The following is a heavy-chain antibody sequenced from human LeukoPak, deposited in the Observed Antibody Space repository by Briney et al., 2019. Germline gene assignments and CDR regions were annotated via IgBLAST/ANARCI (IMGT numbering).Heavy chain of an antibody. CDR1: GFTFSSYW. CDR3: AKDRLRFLIPHD. D-gene: IGHD3-3*01. CDR2: IKQDGSEK. Sequence: QAGGSLRLSCAASGFTFSSYWMSWVRQAPGKGLEWVANIKQDGSEKYYVDSVKGRFTISRDNAKNSLYLQMNSLRVEDTALYYCAKDRLRFLIPHDWGQGTLVTVSS. V-gene: IGHV3-7*03. J-gene: IGHJ4*02.